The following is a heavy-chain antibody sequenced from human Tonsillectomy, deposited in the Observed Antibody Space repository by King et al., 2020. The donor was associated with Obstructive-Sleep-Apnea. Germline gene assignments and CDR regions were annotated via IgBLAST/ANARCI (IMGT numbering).Heavy chain of an antibody. D-gene: IGHD4-17*01. V-gene: IGHV3-48*01. J-gene: IGHJ3*02. CDR1: GFTFSSYS. Sequence: VQLVESGGGLVQPGGSLRLSCAASGFTFSSYSMNWVRQAPGRGLEWVSYISTSSSTIFYADSVKGRFTISRDNAKNSLYLQMNSLRAEDTAVYYGATAFTVNDAFDIWGQGTVVTVSS. CDR3: ATAFTVNDAFDI. CDR2: ISTSSSTI.